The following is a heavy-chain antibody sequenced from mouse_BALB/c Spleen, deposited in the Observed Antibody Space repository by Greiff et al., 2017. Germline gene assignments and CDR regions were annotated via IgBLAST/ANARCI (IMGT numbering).Heavy chain of an antibody. CDR1: GYTFTSYW. CDR2: IYPRNSDT. D-gene: IGHD1-1*01. J-gene: IGHJ4*01. CDR3: TRKEYYGSSYDAMDY. V-gene: IGHV1-5*01. Sequence: VQLQQSGTVLARPGASVKVSCKASGYTFTSYWMHWVKQRPGQGLEWIGAIYPRNSDTSYNQKFKGKAKLTAVTSTSTAYMELSSLTNEDSAVYYCTRKEYYGSSYDAMDYWGQGTSVTVSS.